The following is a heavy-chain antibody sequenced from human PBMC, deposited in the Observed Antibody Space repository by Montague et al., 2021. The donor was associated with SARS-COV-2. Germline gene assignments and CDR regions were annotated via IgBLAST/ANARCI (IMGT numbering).Heavy chain of an antibody. CDR1: IGSISSGSYY. Sequence: TLSLTCTVSIGSISSGSYYWSWIRQPAGKRLEWIGRIYTSGSTNYKPSLKSRVTISVDTSKNLFSLKLSSVTAADTAVYYCARDGYSSGWNGLHWFDPWGQGTLVTVSS. CDR2: IYTSGST. J-gene: IGHJ5*02. D-gene: IGHD6-19*01. V-gene: IGHV4-61*02. CDR3: ARDGYSSGWNGLHWFDP.